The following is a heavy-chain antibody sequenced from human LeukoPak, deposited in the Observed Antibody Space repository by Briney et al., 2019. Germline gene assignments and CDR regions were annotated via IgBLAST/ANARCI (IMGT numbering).Heavy chain of an antibody. Sequence: PSETLSLTCTVSGGSISSGSYYWSWIRQPAGKGLEWIGRIYYSGSTYYNPSLKSRVTISVDTSKNQFSLKLSSVTAADTAVYYCARDYYDSSGYYYSDYWGQGTLVTVSS. CDR1: GGSISSGSYY. V-gene: IGHV4-39*02. CDR3: ARDYYDSSGYYYSDY. J-gene: IGHJ4*02. D-gene: IGHD3-22*01. CDR2: IYYSGST.